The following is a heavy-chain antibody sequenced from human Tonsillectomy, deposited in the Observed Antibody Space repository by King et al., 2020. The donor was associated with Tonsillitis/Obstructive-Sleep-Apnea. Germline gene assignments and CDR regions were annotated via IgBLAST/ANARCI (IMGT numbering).Heavy chain of an antibody. V-gene: IGHV4-39*01. CDR2: IYYSGST. CDR3: ASPDIVVVPAATEYSQH. Sequence: QLQASGPGLVKPSETLSLTCTVSGGSISSSSYYWGWIRHPPGKGLEWIGSIYYSGSTYYNPSLKSRVTISVDTSKNQFSLKLSSVTAADTAVYYCASPDIVVVPAATEYSQHWGQGTLITVSA. CDR1: GGSISSSSYY. D-gene: IGHD2-2*01. J-gene: IGHJ1*01.